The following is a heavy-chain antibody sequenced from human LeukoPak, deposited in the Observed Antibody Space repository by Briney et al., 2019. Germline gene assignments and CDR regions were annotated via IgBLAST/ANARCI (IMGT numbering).Heavy chain of an antibody. CDR3: ARARDAHINNWFDP. D-gene: IGHD5-24*01. J-gene: IGHJ5*02. CDR1: GGSINSYY. V-gene: IGHV4-59*01. CDR2: IYYSGST. Sequence: SETLSLTCTVSGGSINSYYWSWIRQPPGKGLEWIGYIYYSGSTEYNPSLKSRVTISVDTSKNQFSLKMSSVTAADTAVYYCARARDAHINNWFDPWGQGTLVTVPS.